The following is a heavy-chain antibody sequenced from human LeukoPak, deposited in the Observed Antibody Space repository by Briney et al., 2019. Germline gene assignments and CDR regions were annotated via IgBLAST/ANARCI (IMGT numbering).Heavy chain of an antibody. V-gene: IGHV4-59*08. CDR2: IHYSVST. Sequence: KRSETLSLTCTVSGGSISSYYWSWIRQPPRKGLEWIAYIHYSVSTNYNPSLKSRVTISVDTSKNQFSLKLTSVTAADTAVYYCARHGTGGVYDYWGQGTVVTVAS. CDR3: ARHGTGGVYDY. J-gene: IGHJ4*02. D-gene: IGHD1-1*01. CDR1: GGSISSYY.